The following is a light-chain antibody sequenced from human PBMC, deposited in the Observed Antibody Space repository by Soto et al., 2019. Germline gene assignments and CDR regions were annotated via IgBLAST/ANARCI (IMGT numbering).Light chain of an antibody. V-gene: IGKV1-8*01. CDR1: QGINSY. CDR2: AAS. Sequence: AIRMTQSPSSFSAFIGDRVTITCRASQGINSYLAWYQQKPGKAPKLLIYAASTLQSEVPSRFSASGFGTDFTLTISRLQSEDFATYYCQQYDTYPITFGQGTRLEIK. CDR3: QQYDTYPIT. J-gene: IGKJ5*01.